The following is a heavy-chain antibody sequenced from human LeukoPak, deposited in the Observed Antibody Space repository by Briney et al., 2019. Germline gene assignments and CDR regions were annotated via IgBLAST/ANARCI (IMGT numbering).Heavy chain of an antibody. CDR2: INPNSGGT. CDR3: ARELGLAAAGPWGWFDP. CDR1: GYTFTVYY. V-gene: IGHV1-2*02. Sequence: GASVTVSCTASGYTFTVYYMHWVRQAPGQGLEWMGWINPNSGGTNYAQKFQGRVTMTRDTSISTAYMELSRLRSDDTAVYYCARELGLAAAGPWGWFDPWGQGTLVTVSS. J-gene: IGHJ5*02. D-gene: IGHD6-13*01.